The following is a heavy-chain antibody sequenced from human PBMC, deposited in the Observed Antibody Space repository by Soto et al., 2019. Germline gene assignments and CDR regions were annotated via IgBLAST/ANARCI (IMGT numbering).Heavy chain of an antibody. V-gene: IGHV3-11*05. J-gene: IGHJ4*02. Sequence: QVPLVESGGGLVKPGGSLRLSCAASGFTFSDYYMSWIRQAPGKGLEWVSYISSSSSYTNYADSVKGRFTISRDNAKNSLYLQMNSLRAEDTAVYYCARNYYDSSGQVDYWGQGTLVTVSS. D-gene: IGHD3-22*01. CDR1: GFTFSDYY. CDR3: ARNYYDSSGQVDY. CDR2: ISSSSSYT.